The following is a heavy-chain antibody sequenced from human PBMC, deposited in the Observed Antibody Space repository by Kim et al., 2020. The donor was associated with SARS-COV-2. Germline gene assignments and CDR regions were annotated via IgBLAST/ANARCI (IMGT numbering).Heavy chain of an antibody. J-gene: IGHJ3*02. V-gene: IGHV3-53*04. Sequence: GGSLRLSCAASGFTVSSNYMSWVRQAPGKGLEWVSVIYSGGSTYYADSVKGRFTISRHNSKNTLYLQMNSLRAEDTAVYYCARGALRLSITFDIWGQGTMVTVSS. CDR1: GFTVSSNY. CDR3: ARGALRLSITFDI. CDR2: IYSGGST. D-gene: IGHD5-12*01.